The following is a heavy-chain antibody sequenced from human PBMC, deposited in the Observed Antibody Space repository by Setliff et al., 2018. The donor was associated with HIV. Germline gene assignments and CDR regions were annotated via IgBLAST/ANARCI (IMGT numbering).Heavy chain of an antibody. CDR3: ARSPGDYLFDN. CDR2: INPGGGNT. CDR1: GYTFTNFY. Sequence: GASVKVSCKASGYTFTNFYMHWVRQAPGQGLEWMGIINPGGGNTRYAQRFQGRVSMTRDTSTSTAYMELSSLRSEDTAVYYCARSPGDYLFDNWGQGALVTVSS. V-gene: IGHV1-46*01. D-gene: IGHD4-17*01. J-gene: IGHJ4*02.